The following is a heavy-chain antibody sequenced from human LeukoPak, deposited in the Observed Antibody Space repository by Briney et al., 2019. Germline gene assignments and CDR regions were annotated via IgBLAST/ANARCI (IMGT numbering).Heavy chain of an antibody. Sequence: ASVKVSCKASGSTFTSSAVQWVRQARGRRLEWIGWIVVGSGNTNYAQKFQERVTITRDMSTSTAYMELSSLRFEDTAVYYCAAAGGGATMDYWGQGTLVTVSS. J-gene: IGHJ4*02. CDR2: IVVGSGNT. V-gene: IGHV1-58*01. CDR3: AAAGGGATMDY. CDR1: GSTFTSSA. D-gene: IGHD1-26*01.